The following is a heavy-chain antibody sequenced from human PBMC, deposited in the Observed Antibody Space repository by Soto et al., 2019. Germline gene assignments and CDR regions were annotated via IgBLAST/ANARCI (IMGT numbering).Heavy chain of an antibody. CDR1: GFTFSSYA. D-gene: IGHD1-26*01. Sequence: QVQLVESGGGVVQPGRSLRLSCAASGFTFSSYAMHWVRQAPGKGLEWVAVISYDGSNKYYADSVKGRFTISRDNSKNTLYLQMNSLRAEDTAVYYCARGSELRGSYGMDVWGQGTTVTVSS. CDR2: ISYDGSNK. CDR3: ARGSELRGSYGMDV. J-gene: IGHJ6*02. V-gene: IGHV3-30-3*01.